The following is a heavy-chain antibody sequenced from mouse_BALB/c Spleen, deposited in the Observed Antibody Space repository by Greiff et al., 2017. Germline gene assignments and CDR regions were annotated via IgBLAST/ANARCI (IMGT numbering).Heavy chain of an antibody. V-gene: IGHV5-6*01. Sequence: EVHLVESGGDLVKPGGSLKLSCAASGFTFSSYGMSWVRQTPDKRLEWVATISSGGSYTYYPDSVKGRFTISRDNAKNTLYLQMSSLKSEDTAMYYCARQVITEAMDYWGQGTSVTVSS. CDR3: ARQVITEAMDY. CDR1: GFTFSSYG. J-gene: IGHJ4*01. D-gene: IGHD2-4*01. CDR2: ISSGGSYT.